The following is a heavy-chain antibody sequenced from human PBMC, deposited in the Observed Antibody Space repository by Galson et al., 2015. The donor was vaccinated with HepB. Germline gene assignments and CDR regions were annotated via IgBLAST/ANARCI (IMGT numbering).Heavy chain of an antibody. CDR1: GFTFTDSA. Sequence: SLRLSCAASGFTFTDSAMSWVRQAPGKGLEWVSSISGRADTIYYTDSVKGRFTISRDNSKNTLYLQMNSLRAEDTALCFCAKTDGVTMSRGATPFDYWGQGTLVSVST. CDR2: ISGRADTI. V-gene: IGHV3-23*01. D-gene: IGHD3-10*01. J-gene: IGHJ4*02. CDR3: AKTDGVTMSRGATPFDY.